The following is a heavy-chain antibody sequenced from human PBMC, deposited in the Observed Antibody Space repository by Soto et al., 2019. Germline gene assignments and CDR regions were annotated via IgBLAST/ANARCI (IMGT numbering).Heavy chain of an antibody. Sequence: PGGSLRLSCAASGFTFSSYGMHWVRQAPGKGLEWVVVISYDGSNKYYADSVKGRFTISRDNSKNTLYLQMNSLRAEDTAVYYCAKEYCGGDCFGYWGQGTLVTVS. V-gene: IGHV3-30*18. D-gene: IGHD2-21*01. CDR1: GFTFSSYG. CDR2: ISYDGSNK. J-gene: IGHJ4*02. CDR3: AKEYCGGDCFGY.